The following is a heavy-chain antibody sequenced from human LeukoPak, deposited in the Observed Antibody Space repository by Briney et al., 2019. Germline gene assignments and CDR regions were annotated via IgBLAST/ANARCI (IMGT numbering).Heavy chain of an antibody. CDR3: ARDHYPSRAFDI. Sequence: SETLSLTCTVSGGSISSYYWSWIRQPAGKGLEWIGRIYTSGSTNYNPSLKSRVTMSADTSKDQFSLKLSSVTAADTAVYYCARDHYPSRAFDIWGQGTMVTVSS. CDR1: GGSISSYY. J-gene: IGHJ3*02. V-gene: IGHV4-4*07. CDR2: IYTSGST. D-gene: IGHD1-26*01.